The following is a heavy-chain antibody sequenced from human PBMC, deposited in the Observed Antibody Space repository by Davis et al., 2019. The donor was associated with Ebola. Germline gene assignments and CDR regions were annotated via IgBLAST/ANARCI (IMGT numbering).Heavy chain of an antibody. D-gene: IGHD6-13*01. CDR1: GGSITSGGYY. CDR2: IYYTGIT. CDR3: AVAVVSSLYFQH. J-gene: IGHJ1*01. V-gene: IGHV4-31*03. Sequence: LRLSCTVSGGSITSGGYYWNWIRQQPGKGLEWIGDIYYTGITYYNPSLKSRVTMSVDTSKNQFSLKLNSVMAADTAVYYCAVAVVSSLYFQHWGQGTLVTVSS.